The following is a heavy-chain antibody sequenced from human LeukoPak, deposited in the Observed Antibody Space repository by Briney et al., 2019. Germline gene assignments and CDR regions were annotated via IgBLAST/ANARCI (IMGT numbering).Heavy chain of an antibody. V-gene: IGHV3-74*01. CDR3: TCDTVDAAVGIDY. D-gene: IGHD6-25*01. CDR1: CFTYYQCW. J-gene: IGHJ4*02. CDR2: INSDGSST. Sequence: GGSLRLSCAASCFTYYQCWKHWVRQAPGKGLVWVSRINSDGSSTAYADSVKGRFTISGENAKNTLYLQMNSLRAEDTAIDYYTCDTVDAAVGIDYWGQGTLVTVSS.